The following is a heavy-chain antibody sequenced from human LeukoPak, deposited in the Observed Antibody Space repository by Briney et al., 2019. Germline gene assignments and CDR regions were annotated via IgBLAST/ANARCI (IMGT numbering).Heavy chain of an antibody. CDR3: ARVPSPLFLASYYMDV. Sequence: SETLSLTCTVSGGSISSSSYYWGWIRQPPGKGLEWIGSIYYSGSTYYNPSLKSRVTISVDTSKNQFSLKLSSVTAADTAVYYCARVPSPLFLASYYMDVWGKGTTVTVSS. V-gene: IGHV4-39*07. CDR2: IYYSGST. J-gene: IGHJ6*03. CDR1: GGSISSSSYY.